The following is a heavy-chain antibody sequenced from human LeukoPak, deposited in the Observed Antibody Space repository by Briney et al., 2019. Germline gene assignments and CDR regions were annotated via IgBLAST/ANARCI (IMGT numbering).Heavy chain of an antibody. J-gene: IGHJ4*02. CDR2: IIPIFGTA. Sequence: SVKVSCKASGGTFSSYAISWVRQAPGQGLEWMGGIIPIFGTANYAQKFQGRVTITADESTSTAYMELSSQRSEDTAVYYCARARDGYNLPFDYWGQGTLVTVSS. CDR3: ARARDGYNLPFDY. V-gene: IGHV1-69*13. CDR1: GGTFSSYA. D-gene: IGHD5-24*01.